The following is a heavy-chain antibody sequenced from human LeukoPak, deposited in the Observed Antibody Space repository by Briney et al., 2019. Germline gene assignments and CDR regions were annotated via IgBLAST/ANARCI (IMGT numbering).Heavy chain of an antibody. Sequence: GRSLRLSCAVSGFTLNDYAMHWVRQAPGKGLEWVSGTSYNGGTIGFADSVKGRFTISRDNAKNSLYLQMNSLRAEDMALYYCAKDGCSGGSCYGRSAFDIWGQGTMVTVSS. CDR2: TSYNGGTI. J-gene: IGHJ3*02. V-gene: IGHV3-9*03. CDR3: AKDGCSGGSCYGRSAFDI. D-gene: IGHD2-15*01. CDR1: GFTLNDYA.